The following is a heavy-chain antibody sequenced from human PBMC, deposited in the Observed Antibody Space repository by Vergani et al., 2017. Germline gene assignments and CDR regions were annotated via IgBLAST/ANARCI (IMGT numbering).Heavy chain of an antibody. CDR1: GGSISSGSSY. V-gene: IGHV4-61*02. CDR2: IYISGST. J-gene: IGHJ4*02. Sequence: QVQLQESGPGLVKPSQTLSLTCTVSGGSISSGSSYWSWIRQPAGKGLEWIGRIYISGSTNYNPSLKSRVTISVDTSKNQFSLNLSSVTAADTAVYYCAREATRSWDWGQGTLVTVSS. D-gene: IGHD1-26*01. CDR3: AREATRSWD.